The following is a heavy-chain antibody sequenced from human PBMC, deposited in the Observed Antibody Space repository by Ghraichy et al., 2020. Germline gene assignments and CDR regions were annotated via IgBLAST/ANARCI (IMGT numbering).Heavy chain of an antibody. J-gene: IGHJ3*02. CDR2: IYPGDSDT. D-gene: IGHD5-18*01. CDR1: GYSFTSYW. V-gene: IGHV5-51*01. Sequence: GESQNISCKGSGYSFTSYWIGWVRQMPGKGLEWMGIIYPGDSDTRYSPSFQGQVTISADKSISTAYLQWSSLKASDTAMYYCARLQTTAMVYAFDIWGQGTMVTVSS. CDR3: ARLQTTAMVYAFDI.